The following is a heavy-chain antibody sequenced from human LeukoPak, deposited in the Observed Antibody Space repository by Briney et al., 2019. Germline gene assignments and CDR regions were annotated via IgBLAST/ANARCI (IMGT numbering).Heavy chain of an antibody. CDR1: DYTFTSYG. CDR3: ARGKMNGDDFDY. J-gene: IGHJ4*02. Sequence: ASVKVSCKASDYTFTSYGISWVRQAPGQGLEWMGWINPNSGTNYAQKFQGRVTMTGDTSISTAYMELSRLRSDDTAVYYCARGKMNGDDFDYWGQGTLVTVSS. CDR2: INPNSGT. D-gene: IGHD4-17*01. V-gene: IGHV1-2*02.